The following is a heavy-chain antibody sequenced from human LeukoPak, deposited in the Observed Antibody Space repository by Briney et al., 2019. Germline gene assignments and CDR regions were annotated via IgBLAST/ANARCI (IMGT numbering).Heavy chain of an antibody. CDR1: GFTFDDYT. CDR2: ISWDGGST. D-gene: IGHD5-24*01. J-gene: IGHJ4*02. V-gene: IGHV3-43*01. CDR3: AKAAVIRWLPRTYYFDY. Sequence: QTGGSLRLSCAASGFTFDDYTMHWVRQAPGKGLEWVSLISWDGGSTYYADSVKGRFTISRDNSKNSLYLQMNSLRTEDTALYYCAKAAVIRWLPRTYYFDYWGQGTLVTVSS.